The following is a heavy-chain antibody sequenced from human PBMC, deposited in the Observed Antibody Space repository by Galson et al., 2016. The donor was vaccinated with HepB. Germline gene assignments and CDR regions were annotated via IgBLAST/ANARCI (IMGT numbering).Heavy chain of an antibody. CDR3: ARGLGDMAYFQH. CDR1: GFSVSGDY. Sequence: SLRLSCAASGFSVSGDYMGWVRQAPGKALEWVSLINSVGNTYYADPVRGRFTISRDNSKNTLYPQMNSLRVDDTAVYHCARGLGDMAYFQHWGRGTLVTVSS. J-gene: IGHJ1*01. V-gene: IGHV3-53*01. D-gene: IGHD5-24*01. CDR2: INSVGNT.